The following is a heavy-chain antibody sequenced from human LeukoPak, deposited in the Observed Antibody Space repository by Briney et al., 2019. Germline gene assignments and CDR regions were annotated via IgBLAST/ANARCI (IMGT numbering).Heavy chain of an antibody. Sequence: GGSLRLSCAASGFTFSSYSMNWVRQAPGKGLEWVSSIRSSSSYIYYADSVKGRFTISRDNAKNSLYLQMNSLRAEDTAVYYCAREAPGYYYMDVWGKGTTVTVSS. CDR2: IRSSSSYI. V-gene: IGHV3-21*01. CDR3: AREAPGYYYMDV. J-gene: IGHJ6*03. CDR1: GFTFSSYS.